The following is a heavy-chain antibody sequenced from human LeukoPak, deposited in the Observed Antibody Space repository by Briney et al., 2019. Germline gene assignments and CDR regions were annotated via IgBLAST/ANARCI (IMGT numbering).Heavy chain of an antibody. J-gene: IGHJ3*02. Sequence: SETLSLTCTVSGGSISTFYWSWIRQPAGKGLEWIGNIFYSGSTYYSPSLKSRVTISLDTSRNQFSLKLNSVTAADTAVYYCAKSNGYGLVDIWGQGTMVTVSS. CDR3: AKSNGYGLVDI. V-gene: IGHV4-59*12. CDR2: IFYSGST. D-gene: IGHD3-10*01. CDR1: GGSISTFY.